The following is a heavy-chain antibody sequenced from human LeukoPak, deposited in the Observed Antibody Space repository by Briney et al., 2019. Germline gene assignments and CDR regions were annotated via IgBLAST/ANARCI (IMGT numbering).Heavy chain of an antibody. CDR2: LYYNGST. CDR3: ARVINDFWSGYYLDY. V-gene: IGHV4-59*01. CDR1: GDSISSYY. Sequence: PSETLSLTCTVSGDSISSYYWSWIRQPPAKGLEWGGYLYYNGSTNYNPSLQSRVTISVDTSKHQFSLKLSSVTAADTALYYCARVINDFWSGYYLDYWGQGALVTVSS. D-gene: IGHD3-3*01. J-gene: IGHJ4*02.